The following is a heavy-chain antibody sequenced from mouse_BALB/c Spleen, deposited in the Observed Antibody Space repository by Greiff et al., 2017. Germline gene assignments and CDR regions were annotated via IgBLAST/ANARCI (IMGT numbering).Heavy chain of an antibody. Sequence: QVQLKESGPGLVAPSQSLSITCTVSGFSLTGYGVNWVRQPPGKGLEWLGMLWGDGSTDYNSALKSRLSISKDNSKSQVFLKMNSLQTDDTARYYCARGGNYDAMDYWGQGTSVTVSS. CDR2: LWGDGST. CDR1: GFSLTGYG. J-gene: IGHJ4*01. V-gene: IGHV2-6-7*01. CDR3: ARGGNYDAMDY. D-gene: IGHD2-1*01.